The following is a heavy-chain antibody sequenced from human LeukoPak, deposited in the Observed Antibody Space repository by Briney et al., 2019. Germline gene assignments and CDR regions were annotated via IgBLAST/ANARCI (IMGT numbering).Heavy chain of an antibody. D-gene: IGHD6-13*01. Sequence: SETLSLTCTVSGGSISSYYWSWIRQPPGKGLEWIGYIYYTGTTNYNPSLKSRVTISVDTSKNQFSLKMRSVTAADTAVYYCARYWAGVAPADSSSWYGGHAFDIWGQGTMVTVSS. CDR1: GGSISSYY. V-gene: IGHV4-59*01. J-gene: IGHJ3*02. CDR3: ARYWAGVAPADSSSWYGGHAFDI. CDR2: IYYTGTT.